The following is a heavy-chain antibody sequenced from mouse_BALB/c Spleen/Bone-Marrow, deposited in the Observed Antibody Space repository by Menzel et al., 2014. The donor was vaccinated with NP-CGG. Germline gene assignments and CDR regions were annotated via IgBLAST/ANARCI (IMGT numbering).Heavy chain of an antibody. J-gene: IGHJ4*01. Sequence: QVQLQQSGAELVKPGASVKLSCKASGYTFTSFYMYWVKQRPGQGLEWIGDINPSNGGTNFNEKFRKKATLTVDTSSSTAYMEFSSLTSEDSAVYYCTRRSLLSDYYALDYWGQGTSGTVSS. CDR2: INPSNGGT. V-gene: IGHV1S81*02. CDR1: GYTFTSFY. CDR3: TRRSLLSDYYALDY. D-gene: IGHD2-10*01.